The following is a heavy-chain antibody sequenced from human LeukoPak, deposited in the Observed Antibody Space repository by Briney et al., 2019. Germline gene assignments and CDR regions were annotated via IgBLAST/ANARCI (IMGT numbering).Heavy chain of an antibody. J-gene: IGHJ4*02. V-gene: IGHV3-53*01. CDR2: IYSGGST. CDR3: AKATRVIAAAGGVY. Sequence: GGSLRLSCAASGFTVSSNYMSWVRQAPGKGLEWVSVIYSGGSTYYADSVKGRFTISRDNSKNTLYLQMNSLRAEDTAVYYCAKATRVIAAAGGVYWGQGTLVTVSS. CDR1: GFTVSSNY. D-gene: IGHD6-13*01.